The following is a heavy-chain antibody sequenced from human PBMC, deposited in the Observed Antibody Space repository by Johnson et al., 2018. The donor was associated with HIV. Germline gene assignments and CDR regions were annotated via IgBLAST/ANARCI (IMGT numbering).Heavy chain of an antibody. CDR2: IRYDGSNK. J-gene: IGHJ3*02. CDR1: GFTFSSYG. V-gene: IGHV3-30*02. Sequence: QVQLVESGGGVVQPGGSLRLSCAASGFTFSSYGMHWVRQAPGKGLEWVAFIRYDGSNKYYADSVKGRFTVSRDNYKNTLYLQMNSLRPEDTAMYYCAAYYDFWSGSYTSGFDIWGQGTMVTVSS. CDR3: AAYYDFWSGSYTSGFDI. D-gene: IGHD3-3*01.